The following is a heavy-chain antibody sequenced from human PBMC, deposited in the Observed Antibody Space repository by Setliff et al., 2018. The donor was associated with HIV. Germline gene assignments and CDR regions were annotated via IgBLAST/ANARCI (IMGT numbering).Heavy chain of an antibody. J-gene: IGHJ5*02. CDR3: AKDRGRGNWLDP. Sequence: GASVKVSCKASGYTFTNYGISWVRQAPGQGLEWMGWISAYNGNTDYAQKLQGRVTMTIDTSTSTAYMELRSLGSEDTAVYYCAKDRGRGNWLDPWGQGTLVTVSS. CDR1: GYTFTNYG. V-gene: IGHV1-18*01. D-gene: IGHD3-16*01. CDR2: ISAYNGNT.